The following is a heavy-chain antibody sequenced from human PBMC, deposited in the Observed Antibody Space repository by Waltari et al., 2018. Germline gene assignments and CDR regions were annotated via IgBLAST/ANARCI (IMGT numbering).Heavy chain of an antibody. Sequence: VQLVQSGAEVKKPGSSVTVSCKASGGTFSSYAIRWVRQAPGQGLEWMGGIIPIFGTANYAQKFQGRVTITADKSTSTAYMELSSLRSEDTAVYYCASSPEWSGYLGDYWGQGNLVTVSS. J-gene: IGHJ4*02. CDR2: IIPIFGTA. CDR1: GGTFSSYA. CDR3: ASSPEWSGYLGDY. V-gene: IGHV1-69*06. D-gene: IGHD3-3*01.